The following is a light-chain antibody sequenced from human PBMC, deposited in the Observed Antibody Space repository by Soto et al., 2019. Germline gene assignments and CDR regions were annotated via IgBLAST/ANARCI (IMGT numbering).Light chain of an antibody. J-gene: IGKJ1*01. V-gene: IGKV1-39*01. CDR3: QQTYSIPWT. Sequence: DIQMTQSPSSLSASVGDRVTITCRASQSISSYLNWYQQKPGKAPKLLIYAASSLQSGVPSRFSGSGSGTDFTLTISRLQPEDFATYYCQQTYSIPWTFGQGNKVEIK. CDR2: AAS. CDR1: QSISSY.